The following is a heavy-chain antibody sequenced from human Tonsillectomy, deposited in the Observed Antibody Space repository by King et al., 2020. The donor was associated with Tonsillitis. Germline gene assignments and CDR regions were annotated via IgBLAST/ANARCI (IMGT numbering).Heavy chain of an antibody. D-gene: IGHD5-18*01. J-gene: IGHJ4*02. V-gene: IGHV4-39*01. Sequence: QLQESGPGLVKPSETLSLTCSVSGGSISGSTYYWTWIRQAPGRELEWIGGIYYSGRTYYNPALKSRVTISVDTSKKQFSLKVTSLTAADTATYYCARQGAPGGSNNGYGYLDYWGQGTLVTVSS. CDR2: IYYSGRT. CDR3: ARQGAPGGSNNGYGYLDY. CDR1: GGSISGSTYY.